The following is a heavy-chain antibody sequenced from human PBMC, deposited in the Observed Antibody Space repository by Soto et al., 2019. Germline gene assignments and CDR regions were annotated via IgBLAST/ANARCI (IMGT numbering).Heavy chain of an antibody. CDR3: GKGDGFSTAFDY. D-gene: IGHD2-8*02. V-gene: IGHV3-7*05. CDR2: IKEDGTEI. CDR1: GFTFSSHW. J-gene: IGHJ4*02. Sequence: PGGSLRLSCAASGFTFSSHWMNWVRQVPGKGLEWVANIKEDGTEINYVDSVKGRFAISRDNAKNSLYLQMNSLRVEDTALYYCGKGDGFSTAFDYWGRGTLVTV.